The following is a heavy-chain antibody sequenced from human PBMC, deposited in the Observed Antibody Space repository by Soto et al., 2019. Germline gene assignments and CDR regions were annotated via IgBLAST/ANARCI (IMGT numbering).Heavy chain of an antibody. CDR3: ARARGYGSGSYPGYFDL. J-gene: IGHJ2*01. Sequence: QVQLVQSGAEVKKPGASVKVSCKASGYTFTSYAMHWVRQAPGQRLEWMGWINAGNGNTKYSQKFQGRVTITRDTSASTAYMELSSLRSEDTAVYYCARARGYGSGSYPGYFDLWGRGTLVTVSS. CDR2: INAGNGNT. CDR1: GYTFTSYA. V-gene: IGHV1-3*01. D-gene: IGHD3-10*01.